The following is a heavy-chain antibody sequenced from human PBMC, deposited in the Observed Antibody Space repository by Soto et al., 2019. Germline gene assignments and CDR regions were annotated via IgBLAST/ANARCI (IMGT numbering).Heavy chain of an antibody. CDR3: ARGYYGDYGLDY. CDR2: IGTAGDT. J-gene: IGHJ4*02. CDR1: GFTFSSYD. D-gene: IGHD4-17*01. Sequence: HPGGSLRLSCAASGFTFSSYDMHWVRQATGKGLEWVSAIGTAGDTYYPGSVKGRFTISRENAKNSLYLQMNSLRAGDTAVYYCARGYYGDYGLDYWGQGTLVTVSS. V-gene: IGHV3-13*01.